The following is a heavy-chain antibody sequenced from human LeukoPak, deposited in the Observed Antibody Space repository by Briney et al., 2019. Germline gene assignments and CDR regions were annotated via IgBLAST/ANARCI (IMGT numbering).Heavy chain of an antibody. V-gene: IGHV1-18*01. CDR2: ISAYNGNT. CDR3: ARDYGDYVAFDI. Sequence: ASLTLSCNGSGYTFTSYGISSVRHAPGQGREWRGWISAYNGNTNYAQKLQGRVTMTTDTSTSTAYMELRSLRSDDTAVYYCARDYGDYVAFDIWGQGTMVTVSS. CDR1: GYTFTSYG. J-gene: IGHJ3*02. D-gene: IGHD4-17*01.